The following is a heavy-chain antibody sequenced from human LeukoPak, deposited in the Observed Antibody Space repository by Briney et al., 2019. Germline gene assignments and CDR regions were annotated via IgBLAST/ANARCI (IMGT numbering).Heavy chain of an antibody. CDR3: AKDLRITMIVVVIDHAFDI. CDR1: EFTFSAYG. Sequence: GGSLRLSCVASEFTFSAYGMSWVRQAPGTGLEWVSSISGSGSSIHYKESVRGRFTISRDNSKNTLYLQMNSLRAEDTAVYYCAKDLRITMIVVVIDHAFDIRGQGTMVTVSS. V-gene: IGHV3-23*01. J-gene: IGHJ3*02. D-gene: IGHD3-22*01. CDR2: ISGSGSSI.